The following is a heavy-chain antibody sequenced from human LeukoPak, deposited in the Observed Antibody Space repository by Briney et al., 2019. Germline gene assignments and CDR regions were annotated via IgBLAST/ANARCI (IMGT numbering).Heavy chain of an antibody. CDR3: ASRIAVADDAFDI. Sequence: TSETLSLTCTVSGYSISSGYYWGWIRPPPGKGLEWIGSIYHSGSTYYNPSLKSRVTISADTSKNQFSLKTGSVTAADTAVYYCASRIAVADDAFDIWGQGTMVTVSS. CDR2: IYHSGST. CDR1: GYSISSGYY. J-gene: IGHJ3*02. V-gene: IGHV4-38-2*02. D-gene: IGHD6-19*01.